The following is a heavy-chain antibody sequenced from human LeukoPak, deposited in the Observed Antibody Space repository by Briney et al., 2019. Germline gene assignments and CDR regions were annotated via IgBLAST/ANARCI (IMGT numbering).Heavy chain of an antibody. CDR2: IYPGDSDT. D-gene: IGHD3-10*01. V-gene: IGHV5-51*01. CDR1: GYSFTSYW. Sequence: GESLKISCKGSGYSFTSYWIGWVRQMPGKGLEWMGIIYPGDSDTTYSPSFQGQVTISADKSISTAYLYWSSLKASDTAMYYCAREITMVRGARFFDYWGQGTLVTVSS. CDR3: AREITMVRGARFFDY. J-gene: IGHJ4*02.